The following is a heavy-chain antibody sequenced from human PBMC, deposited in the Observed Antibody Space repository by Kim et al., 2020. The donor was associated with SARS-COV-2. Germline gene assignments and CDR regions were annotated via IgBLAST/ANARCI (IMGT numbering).Heavy chain of an antibody. CDR2: ITFDGSNK. Sequence: GGSLRLSCAASGFTFRSSSRHWFRQAPGKWREWLFVITFDGSNKYYAASFKGRFTISLDNSKDQLSLHLNSLRIDDTALSYCVTALAQGLPSRSFYGMD. V-gene: IGHV3-30*04. J-gene: IGHJ6*01. CDR3: VTALAQGLPSRSFYGMD. CDR1: GFTFRSSS.